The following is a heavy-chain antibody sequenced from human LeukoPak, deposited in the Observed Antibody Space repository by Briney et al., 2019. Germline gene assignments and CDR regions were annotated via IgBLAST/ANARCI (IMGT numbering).Heavy chain of an antibody. Sequence: PGGSLRLSCEASGFTFSDYWMIWVRQAPGKGLEWVADIKGDESDRFYVDSVKGRFSISRDNAKNSLYLHMNSLRAEDTALYYCARLRVDIMTTTSYYFDYWGQGTLVTVSS. CDR3: ARLRVDIMTTTSYYFDY. V-gene: IGHV3-7*01. J-gene: IGHJ4*02. D-gene: IGHD5-12*01. CDR2: IKGDESDR. CDR1: GFTFSDYW.